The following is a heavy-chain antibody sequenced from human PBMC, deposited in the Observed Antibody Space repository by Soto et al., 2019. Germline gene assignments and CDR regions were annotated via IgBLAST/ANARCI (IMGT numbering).Heavy chain of an antibody. D-gene: IGHD3-16*02. CDR3: ATRAPYDYVWGSYRSYYGMDV. Sequence: QVQLVQSGAEVKKPGASVKVSCKASGYTFTSYYMHWVRQAPGQGLEWMGIINPSGGSTSYAQKFQGRVTMTRDTSTSTVYMELSSLRSEDTAVYYCATRAPYDYVWGSYRSYYGMDVWGQGTTVTVSS. V-gene: IGHV1-46*01. J-gene: IGHJ6*02. CDR1: GYTFTSYY. CDR2: INPSGGST.